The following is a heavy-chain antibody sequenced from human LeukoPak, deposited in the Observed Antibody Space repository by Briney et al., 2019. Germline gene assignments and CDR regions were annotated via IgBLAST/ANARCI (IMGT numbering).Heavy chain of an antibody. D-gene: IGHD1-26*01. CDR3: ARHGGSYFPY. CDR2: IYYSGTT. Sequence: PSETLSLTCSVSGGSISGFYWSWIRQPPGRGLGWIAYIYYSGTTKYNPSLQSRVTISVDTSNNQFSLKLSSVTAADTAVYYCARHGGSYFPYWGQGTLVTVSS. J-gene: IGHJ4*02. CDR1: GGSISGFY. V-gene: IGHV4-59*08.